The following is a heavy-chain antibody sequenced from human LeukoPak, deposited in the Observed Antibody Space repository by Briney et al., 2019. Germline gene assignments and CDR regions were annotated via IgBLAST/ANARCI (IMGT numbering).Heavy chain of an antibody. CDR2: VNLQGST. Sequence: SETLSLTCGVSGGSITSTNYWTWVRQPPGKGLEWIGEVNLQGSTNYNPSLMGRVAISVDMSENHISLQLTSVTAADTAVYYCARDIPVAGSFLLFDYWGQGTLVTVSS. D-gene: IGHD6-19*01. J-gene: IGHJ4*02. V-gene: IGHV4-4*02. CDR3: ARDIPVAGSFLLFDY. CDR1: GGSITSTNY.